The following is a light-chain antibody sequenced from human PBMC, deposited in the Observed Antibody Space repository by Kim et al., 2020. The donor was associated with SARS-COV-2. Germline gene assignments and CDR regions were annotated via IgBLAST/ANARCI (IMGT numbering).Light chain of an antibody. CDR2: GAS. CDR3: QQYNNWPLT. CDR1: QSVSRI. J-gene: IGKJ5*01. V-gene: IGKV3-15*01. Sequence: VSPGERATLFFRASQSVSRILAWYQQKPGQAPRLLIYGASTRATAIPARFSGSGSGTEFSLTIHSLQSEDFALYYCQQYNNWPLTCGQGTRLEIK.